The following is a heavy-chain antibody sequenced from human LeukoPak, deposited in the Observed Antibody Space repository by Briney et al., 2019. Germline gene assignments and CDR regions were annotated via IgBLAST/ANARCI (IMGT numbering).Heavy chain of an antibody. J-gene: IGHJ4*02. CDR1: GLTLKRYP. D-gene: IGHD3-3*01. Sequence: GGSLRLSCSASGLTLKRYPMHWVRQAPGKGLEYVSAISGNGGSTYYADSVNGRFTISRDNSKNTLYLQMSSLRTEDTAICYCVKAQYEFWSGLDYWGGGTLVSVSS. CDR2: ISGNGGST. V-gene: IGHV3-64D*09. CDR3: VKAQYEFWSGLDY.